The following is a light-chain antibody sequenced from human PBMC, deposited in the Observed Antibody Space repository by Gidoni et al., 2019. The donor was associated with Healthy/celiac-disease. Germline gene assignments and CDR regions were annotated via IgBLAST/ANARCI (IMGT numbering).Light chain of an antibody. J-gene: IGLJ2*01. CDR2: DVS. CDR3: CSYAGSYTP. Sequence: QSALTQPRSVSGSPGKSVTISCTGTSSDVGGYNYVSWYQQHPGKAPKLMIYDVSKRPSGVPVRFSGSKSGNTASLTISGLQAEDEADYYCCSYAGSYTPFGGGTKLTVL. CDR1: SSDVGGYNY. V-gene: IGLV2-11*01.